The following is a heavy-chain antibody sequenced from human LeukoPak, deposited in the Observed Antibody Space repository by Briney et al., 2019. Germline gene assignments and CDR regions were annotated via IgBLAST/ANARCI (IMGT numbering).Heavy chain of an antibody. Sequence: GGSLRLSCAASGFTVSSSYMNWDRQAPGKGLEWVSVIYSGGSTYYADSVKGRFTISRDNSKNTLYLQMNSLRAEDTAVYYCARGRDLLPTPDFDYWGQGTLVTVSS. V-gene: IGHV3-53*01. J-gene: IGHJ4*02. D-gene: IGHD1-26*01. CDR2: IYSGGST. CDR1: GFTVSSSY. CDR3: ARGRDLLPTPDFDY.